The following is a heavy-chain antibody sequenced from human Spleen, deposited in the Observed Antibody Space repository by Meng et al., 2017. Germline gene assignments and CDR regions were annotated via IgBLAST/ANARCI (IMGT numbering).Heavy chain of an antibody. J-gene: IGHJ6*02. CDR1: GFTFSGYA. Sequence: GESLKISCAASGFTFSGYAMHWVRQAPGKGLEWVALISYDGTEKYYADSVKGRFTFSRDNAKNSLYVQMNSLRAEDTAVYYCARDQLTQYYYYGMDVWGQGTTVTVSS. CDR3: ARDQLTQYYYYGMDV. V-gene: IGHV3-30*07. CDR2: ISYDGTEK. D-gene: IGHD3-16*01.